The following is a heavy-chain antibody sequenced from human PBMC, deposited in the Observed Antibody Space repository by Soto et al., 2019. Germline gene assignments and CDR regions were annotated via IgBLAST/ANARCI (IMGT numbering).Heavy chain of an antibody. V-gene: IGHV3-48*01. CDR3: ARDLARNYYDSSGNFDY. CDR1: GFTFSSYS. J-gene: IGHJ4*02. Sequence: PGGSLRLSCAASGFTFSSYSMNWVRQAPGKGLEWVSYISSSSSTIYYADSVKGRFTISRDNAKNSLYPQMNSLRAEDTALYYCARDLARNYYDSSGNFDYWGQGTLVTVSS. CDR2: ISSSSSTI. D-gene: IGHD3-22*01.